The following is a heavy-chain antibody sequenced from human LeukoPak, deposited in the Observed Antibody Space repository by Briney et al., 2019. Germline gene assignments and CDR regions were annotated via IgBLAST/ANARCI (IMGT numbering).Heavy chain of an antibody. CDR1: GYSISSGYY. CDR2: IYHSGST. V-gene: IGHV4-38-2*02. Sequence: SETLSLTCTVSGYSISSGYYWGWIRQPPGKGLEWIGSIYHSGSTYYNPSLKSRVTITVDTSKNQFSLKLSSVTAADTAVYYCARDFQTYYYYYMDVWGKGTTVTVSS. CDR3: ARDFQTYYYYYMDV. J-gene: IGHJ6*03.